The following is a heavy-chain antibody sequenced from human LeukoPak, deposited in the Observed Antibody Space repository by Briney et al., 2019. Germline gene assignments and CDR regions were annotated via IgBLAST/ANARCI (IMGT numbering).Heavy chain of an antibody. Sequence: GGSLRLSCAASGFTFSSYSMNWVRQAPGKGLEWVSAISGSGGSTYYADSVKGRFTISRDNSKNTLYLQMNSLRAEDTAVYYCAVGIAVAYVYWGQGTLVTVSS. D-gene: IGHD6-19*01. J-gene: IGHJ4*02. CDR1: GFTFSSYS. CDR3: AVGIAVAYVY. V-gene: IGHV3-23*01. CDR2: ISGSGGST.